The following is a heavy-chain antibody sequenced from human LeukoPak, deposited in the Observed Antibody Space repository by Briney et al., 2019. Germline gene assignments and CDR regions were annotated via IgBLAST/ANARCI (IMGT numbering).Heavy chain of an antibody. V-gene: IGHV4-59*08. CDR2: IYYTRST. D-gene: IGHD3-22*01. CDR1: GGSISPYF. CDR3: ARHYPNHRYDSSGYYYGGFDY. J-gene: IGHJ4*02. Sequence: SETLSLTCTVSGGSISPYFWSWIRQPPGKGLEWIGYIYYTRSTSYNPSLKSRVTISADTSKNQFSLKLRSVTAADTAVYYCARHYPNHRYDSSGYYYGGFDYWGQGTPVTVSS.